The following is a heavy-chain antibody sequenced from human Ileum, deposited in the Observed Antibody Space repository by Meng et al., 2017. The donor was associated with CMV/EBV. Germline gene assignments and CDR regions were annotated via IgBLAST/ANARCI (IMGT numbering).Heavy chain of an antibody. CDR2: IKEDGSEK. Sequence: GESLKISCGVSGFTFNTYWMSWVRQAPGKGLEWVANIKEDGSEKHYVDSVKGRFTISRDNAKNSLYLQMNSLRVDDTAVYYCARDLYDSSGYYWYYYYGMDVWGQGTTVTVSS. J-gene: IGHJ6*02. CDR1: GFTFNTYW. D-gene: IGHD3-22*01. CDR3: ARDLYDSSGYYWYYYYGMDV. V-gene: IGHV3-7*01.